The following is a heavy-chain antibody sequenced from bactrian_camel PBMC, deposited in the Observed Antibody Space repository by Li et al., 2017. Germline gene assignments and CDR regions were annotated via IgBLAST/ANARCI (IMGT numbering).Heavy chain of an antibody. Sequence: QVQLVESGGGSVQAGGSLRLSCTTSHLSIDSYYMGWFRQTPGKEREEVARGYTADGSTTYRDSVKGRFTISLDIAKNLLYLRMDTLKPEDTAMYYCAADYGLGPCPRDFFYWGLGTQVTVS. D-gene: IGHD5*01. J-gene: IGHJ6*01. V-gene: IGHV3S28*01. CDR2: GYTADGST. CDR1: HLSIDSYY. CDR3: AADYGLGPCPRDFFY.